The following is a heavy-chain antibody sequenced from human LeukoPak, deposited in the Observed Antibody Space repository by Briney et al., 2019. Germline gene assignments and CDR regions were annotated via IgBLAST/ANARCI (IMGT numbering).Heavy chain of an antibody. CDR3: ASGRVYFDY. CDR1: GGTFTSYA. Sequence: ASVKVSCKASGGTFTSYAIRWVRQAPGQGLEWMGGINPNFGTANYAQKFQGRVTITADKSTNTAYMELSSRRCEDTTVHYCASGRVYFDYWGQGTRVTVST. V-gene: IGHV1-69*06. CDR2: INPNFGTA. J-gene: IGHJ4*02. D-gene: IGHD3-10*01.